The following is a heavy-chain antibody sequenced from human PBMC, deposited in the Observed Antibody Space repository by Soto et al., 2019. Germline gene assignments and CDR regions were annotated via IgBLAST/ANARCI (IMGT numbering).Heavy chain of an antibody. CDR1: GGSISSGGYS. CDR3: ARVRYEILTGYSNLFDY. J-gene: IGHJ4*02. Sequence: SETLSLTCAVSGGSISSGGYSWSWIRQPPGKGLEWIAYIYHSVSTYYNPSLKSRVTMSVDRSKNQFSLKLSSVTAADTAVYYCARVRYEILTGYSNLFDYWGQGTLVTVSS. CDR2: IYHSVST. V-gene: IGHV4-30-2*01. D-gene: IGHD3-9*01.